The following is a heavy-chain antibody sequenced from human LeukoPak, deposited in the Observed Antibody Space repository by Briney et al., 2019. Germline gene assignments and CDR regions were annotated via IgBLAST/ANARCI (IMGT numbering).Heavy chain of an antibody. CDR1: GGSISSYY. CDR2: IYYSGTT. CDR3: AREPLASPADY. V-gene: IGHV4-59*01. Sequence: AETLSLTCTVSGGSISSYYWSWIRQPPGKGLEWIGYIYYSGTTNYNPSLKSRVTISLDTSKNQFPLKLSSVTAADTAVYYCAREPLASPADYWGQGTLVTVSS. J-gene: IGHJ4*02. D-gene: IGHD2-15*01.